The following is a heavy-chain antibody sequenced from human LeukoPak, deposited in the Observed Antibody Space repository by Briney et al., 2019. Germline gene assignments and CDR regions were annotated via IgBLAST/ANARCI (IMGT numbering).Heavy chain of an antibody. J-gene: IGHJ4*02. Sequence: SGGSLRLSCAASGFTYDDYTMYWVRQAPGKGLEWVSLISWDGGTRYYADFVKGRFTISRDNIKNSLYLQMNSLRTEDTALYYCAKEGIEHAGLDFWGQGTLVTVSS. V-gene: IGHV3-43*01. CDR3: AKEGIEHAGLDF. CDR2: ISWDGGTR. D-gene: IGHD5-18*01. CDR1: GFTYDDYT.